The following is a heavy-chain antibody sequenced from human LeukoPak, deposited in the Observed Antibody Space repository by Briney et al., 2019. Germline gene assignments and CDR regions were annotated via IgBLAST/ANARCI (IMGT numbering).Heavy chain of an antibody. V-gene: IGHV1-2*06. Sequence: ASVKVSCKASGYTFTGYYMHWVRQAPGQGLEWMGRINPNSGGTNYAQKFQGRVTMTRDMSISTAYMELSRLRSDDTAVYYCARDGDSYGYYYYYYMDVWGKGTTVTVSS. CDR3: ARDGDSYGYYYYYYMDV. CDR2: INPNSGGT. J-gene: IGHJ6*03. D-gene: IGHD5-18*01. CDR1: GYTFTGYY.